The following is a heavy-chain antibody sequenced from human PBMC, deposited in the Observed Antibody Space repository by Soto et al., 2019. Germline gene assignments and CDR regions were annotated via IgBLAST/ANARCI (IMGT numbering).Heavy chain of an antibody. D-gene: IGHD2-2*01. CDR2: ISYDGSNT. CDR3: ASSSTSRTYYFEY. V-gene: IGHV3-30*04. J-gene: IGHJ4*02. CDR1: AFAFSRNA. Sequence: GSLRLSCEASAFAFSRNAMHWVRQAPGKGLEWVAVISYDGSNTYYADSVKGRFTISRDNSQNTLYPQMNSLRAADTAVYYCASSSTSRTYYFEYWGQGTLVTVSS.